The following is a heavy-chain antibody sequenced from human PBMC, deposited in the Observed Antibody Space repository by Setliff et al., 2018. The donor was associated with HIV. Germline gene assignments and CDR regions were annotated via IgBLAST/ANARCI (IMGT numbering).Heavy chain of an antibody. CDR3: ATFADGPDS. D-gene: IGHD3-3*01. CDR2: IKEDGREK. CDR1: GFSFSNSW. V-gene: IGHV3-7*01. J-gene: IGHJ4*02. Sequence: GGSLRLSCAASGFSFSNSWMTWVRQAPGKGLEWVATIKEDGREKYYVGSVKGRFTISRDNAKRSLYLQMNRMKTDDTAFYYCATFADGPDSWGQGTLVTVSS.